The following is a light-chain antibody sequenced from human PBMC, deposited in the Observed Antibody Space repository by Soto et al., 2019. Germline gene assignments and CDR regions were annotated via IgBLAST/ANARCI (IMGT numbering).Light chain of an antibody. CDR1: QSVSSSY. V-gene: IGKV3-20*01. Sequence: EIVLTQSPGTLSLSPGERATLSCRASQSVSSSYLAWYQQKPGQAPRLLIYGASNRATGIPARFSGCGSGTDFTLTISRLEPEDFAVYYCQQYGTSPITFGLGTRLEIK. CDR2: GAS. CDR3: QQYGTSPIT. J-gene: IGKJ5*01.